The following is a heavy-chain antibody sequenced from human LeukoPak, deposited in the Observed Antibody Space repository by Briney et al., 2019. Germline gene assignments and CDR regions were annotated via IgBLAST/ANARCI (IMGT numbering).Heavy chain of an antibody. CDR1: GFTFSSYA. J-gene: IGHJ4*02. CDR3: AKDHYDILTGYYLWYDY. D-gene: IGHD3-9*01. CDR2: ISGSGGST. V-gene: IGHV3-23*01. Sequence: GGSLRLSCAACGFTFSSYAMSWVRQAPGKGLEWVSAISGSGGSTYYADSVKGRFTISRDNSKNTMYLQMNSLRAEDTAVYYCAKDHYDILTGYYLWYDYSGQGTLVTVSS.